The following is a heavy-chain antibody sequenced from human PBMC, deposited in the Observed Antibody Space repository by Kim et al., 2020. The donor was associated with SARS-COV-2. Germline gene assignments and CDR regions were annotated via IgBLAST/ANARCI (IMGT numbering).Heavy chain of an antibody. V-gene: IGHV4-61*01. D-gene: IGHD3-10*01. CDR1: GGSVSSGSYY. CDR3: ARGYGSGSYWSG. J-gene: IGHJ1*01. CDR2: IYYSGST. Sequence: SETLSLTCTVSGGSVSSGSYYWSWIRQPPGKGLEWIGYIYYSGSTNYNPSLKSRVTISVDTSKNQFSLKLSSVTAADTAVYYCARGYGSGSYWSGWGQGTLVTVSS.